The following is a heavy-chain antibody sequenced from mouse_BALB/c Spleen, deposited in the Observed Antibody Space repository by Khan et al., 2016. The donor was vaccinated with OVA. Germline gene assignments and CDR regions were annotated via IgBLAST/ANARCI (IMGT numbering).Heavy chain of an antibody. J-gene: IGHJ3*01. Sequence: QIQLVQSGPELKKPGETVKISCKASGYIFTNYGLNWVKQAPGQGLKWMGWINTYTGEPTYTDDFRGRFAFSLETSARTAYLQINNLKNEDTATYFCSRGAFYYGRGKNAWFAYGGQGTLITVSA. CDR3: SRGAFYYGRGKNAWFAY. V-gene: IGHV9-3-1*01. D-gene: IGHD1-1*01. CDR2: INTYTGEP. CDR1: GYIFTNYG.